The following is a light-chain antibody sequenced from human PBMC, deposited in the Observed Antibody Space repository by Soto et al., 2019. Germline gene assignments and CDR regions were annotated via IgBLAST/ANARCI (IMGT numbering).Light chain of an antibody. V-gene: IGKV1-5*01. CDR2: DAS. J-gene: IGKJ1*01. CDR3: QQYNERPPWT. CDR1: QSISNW. Sequence: DIQMTQSPSTLSASVGDRVTITCRASQSISNWLAWYQQKPGKAPKLLIYDASSLKTGVPARFSGSGSVTEFTLTISSLQPDDVGIYYCQQYNERPPWTFGQGTKVDTK.